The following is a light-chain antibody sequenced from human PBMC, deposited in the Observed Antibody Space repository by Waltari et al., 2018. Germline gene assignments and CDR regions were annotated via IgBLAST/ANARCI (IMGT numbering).Light chain of an antibody. V-gene: IGKV3-15*01. CDR2: GAS. CDR3: QQYNNWPPSGLYT. J-gene: IGKJ2*01. CDR1: QSVSSN. Sequence: EILMTQSPATLSVSPGERATLSCRASQSVSSNLAWYQQKPGQAPRLLIYGASTRATGIPARFSGSGSGTEFTLTISSLQSEDFAVYYCQQYNNWPPSGLYTFGQGTKLEIK.